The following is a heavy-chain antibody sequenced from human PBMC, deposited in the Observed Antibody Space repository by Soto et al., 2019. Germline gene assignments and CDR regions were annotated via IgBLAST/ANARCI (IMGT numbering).Heavy chain of an antibody. CDR3: ARAIYDFCSGSHYYYYMDV. Sequence: GGSLRLSCAASGFTFSSYWMSWVRQAPGKGLEWVANIKQDGSEKYYVDSVKGRFTISRDNAKNSLYLQMNSLRAEDTAVYYCARAIYDFCSGSHYYYYMDVWGKGTTVTVSS. V-gene: IGHV3-7*01. CDR1: GFTFSSYW. D-gene: IGHD3-3*01. J-gene: IGHJ6*03. CDR2: IKQDGSEK.